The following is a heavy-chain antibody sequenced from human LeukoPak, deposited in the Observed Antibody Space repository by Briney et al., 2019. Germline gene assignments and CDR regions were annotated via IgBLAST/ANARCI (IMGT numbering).Heavy chain of an antibody. V-gene: IGHV4-59*08. CDR3: AGTYSSSWYGYGSYNWFDP. J-gene: IGHJ5*02. CDR1: GGSFSSYY. CDR2: IYYSGST. D-gene: IGHD6-13*01. Sequence: PSETLSLTCTVSGGSFSSYYWSWVRQAPGKGLEWIGYIYYSGSTNYNPSLKSRVTISVDTSKNQFSLKLSSVTAADTAVYYCAGTYSSSWYGYGSYNWFDPWGQGTLVTVSS.